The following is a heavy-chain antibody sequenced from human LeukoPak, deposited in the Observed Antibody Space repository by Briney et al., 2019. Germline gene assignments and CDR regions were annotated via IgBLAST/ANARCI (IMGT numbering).Heavy chain of an antibody. V-gene: IGHV3-30*02. CDR1: RFSLSAHG. J-gene: IGHJ4*02. CDR3: AKDVDKEVYIFDS. D-gene: IGHD5/OR15-5a*01. CDR2: IRVDGGKH. Sequence: RGSLRLSCAASRFSLSAHGMHWFPPPPRKGLGWVVVIRVDGGKHYYADSVKGRFTISRDNSKNTLHLQMNTLRSEDTALYYCAKDVDKEVYIFDSWGQGTLVTVS.